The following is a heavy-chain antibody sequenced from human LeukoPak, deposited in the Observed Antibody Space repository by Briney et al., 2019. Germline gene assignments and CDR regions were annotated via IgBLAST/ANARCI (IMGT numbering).Heavy chain of an antibody. CDR2: ISDIGSI. J-gene: IGHJ5*02. Sequence: SETLSLTCTVSGGSISSYYWSWIRQPPGKGLEWIAYISDIGSINYNPSLKSRVTISLDTSKNQFSLKLSSVTAADTAVHYCARREGSPKTHSNWFDPWGQGTLVTVSS. CDR1: GGSISSYY. CDR3: ARREGSPKTHSNWFDP. V-gene: IGHV4-59*08. D-gene: IGHD3-10*01.